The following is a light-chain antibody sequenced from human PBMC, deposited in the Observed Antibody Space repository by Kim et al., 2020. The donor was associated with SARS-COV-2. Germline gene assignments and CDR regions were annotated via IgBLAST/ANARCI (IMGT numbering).Light chain of an antibody. CDR1: QSITTW. CDR3: QQYNTYSPIT. V-gene: IGKV1-5*03. J-gene: IGKJ2*01. Sequence: DIQMTQFPSTLSASVGDRVTMTCWASQSITTWLAWYQQRPGKAPKLLIYKASTLESGVPSRFSGSGSRTEFTLTITSLQPDDSATYYCQQYNTYSPITFGQGTKLEL. CDR2: KAS.